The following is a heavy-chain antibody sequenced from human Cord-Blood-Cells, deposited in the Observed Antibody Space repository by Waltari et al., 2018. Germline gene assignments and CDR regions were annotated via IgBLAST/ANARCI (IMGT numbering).Heavy chain of an antibody. V-gene: IGHV3-23*01. CDR1: GFTFSSYA. D-gene: IGHD3-10*01. J-gene: IGHJ4*02. CDR3: AKDLYGSGSYYNFDY. Sequence: EVQLLESGGGLVQHGGSLRLSCAASGFTFSSYAMSWVRQAPGKGLEWVSAISGSGGSTYDADSVKGRFTSSRDNAKNTLYLQMNSLRAEDTAVYYCAKDLYGSGSYYNFDYWGQGTLVTVSS. CDR2: ISGSGGST.